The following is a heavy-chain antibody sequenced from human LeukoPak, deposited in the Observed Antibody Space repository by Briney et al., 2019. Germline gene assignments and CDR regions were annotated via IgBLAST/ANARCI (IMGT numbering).Heavy chain of an antibody. D-gene: IGHD6-19*01. Sequence: PSETLSLTCTVSGASLSGHFWSWIRQPPGKGLEWIAYIHHNGATNYNPSLHGRVSVSVDKSRNQFTLRLTSVTAADTATYFCARHAAGESSSGWHGNAFDLWGQGTTVTVS. CDR2: IHHNGAT. V-gene: IGHV4-59*08. J-gene: IGHJ3*01. CDR1: GASLSGHF. CDR3: ARHAAGESSSGWHGNAFDL.